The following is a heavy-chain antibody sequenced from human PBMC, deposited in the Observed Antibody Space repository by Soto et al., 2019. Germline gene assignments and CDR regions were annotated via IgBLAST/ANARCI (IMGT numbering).Heavy chain of an antibody. CDR1: GYTFTSYY. V-gene: IGHV1-46*01. CDR2: INPSGGST. D-gene: IGHD6-13*01. J-gene: IGHJ4*02. Sequence: QVQLVQSGAEVKKPGASVKVSCKASGYTFTSYYMHWVRQAPGQGLEWMGIINPSGGSTSYAQKFQGRVTMTRDTSTSTVYIELSSLRSEATAVYYCARVGVLPGTAAAGTFDYWGQGTLVTVSS. CDR3: ARVGVLPGTAAAGTFDY.